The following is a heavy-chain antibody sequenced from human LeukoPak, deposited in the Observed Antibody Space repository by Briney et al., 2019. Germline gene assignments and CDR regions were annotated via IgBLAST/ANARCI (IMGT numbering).Heavy chain of an antibody. CDR2: IIPIFGTA. CDR3: ARDEMYYYDSSYWLDP. V-gene: IGHV1-69*05. Sequence: SVKVSCKASGGTFSSYAISWVRQAPGQGLEWMGRIIPIFGTANYAQKFQDRVTITTDESTSTAYTELSSLRSEDTAVYYCARDEMYYYDSSYWLDPWGQGTLVTVSS. J-gene: IGHJ5*02. D-gene: IGHD3-22*01. CDR1: GGTFSSYA.